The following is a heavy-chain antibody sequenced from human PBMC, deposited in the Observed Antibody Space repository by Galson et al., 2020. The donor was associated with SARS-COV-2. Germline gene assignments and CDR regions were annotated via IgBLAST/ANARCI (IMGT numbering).Heavy chain of an antibody. CDR3: ARGLVGYCSGGSCYWFDP. J-gene: IGHJ5*02. Sequence: SETLSLTCTVSGGPISSYYWSWIRQPPGKGLEWIGYIHYSGSTNYNPSLKSRVTISVDTSKNQFSLKLSSVTAADTAVYYCARGLVGYCSGGSCYWFDPWGQGTLVTVSS. CDR1: GGPISSYY. V-gene: IGHV4-59*01. D-gene: IGHD2-15*01. CDR2: IHYSGST.